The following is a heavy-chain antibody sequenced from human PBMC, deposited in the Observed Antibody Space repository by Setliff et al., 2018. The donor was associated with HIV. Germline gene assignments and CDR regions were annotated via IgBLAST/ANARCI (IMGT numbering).Heavy chain of an antibody. D-gene: IGHD2-21*02. CDR2: IYSTGRT. V-gene: IGHV4-59*01. J-gene: IGHJ4*02. CDR1: GGSIIDYL. CDR3: AREIYGGNSRPFDY. Sequence: PSETLSLTCTVSGGSIIDYLWHWFRQPPGKGLEWIGYIYSTGRTDYNPSLYSRLTISVDTSKNQVSLNLTSVTTADTAVYYCAREIYGGNSRPFDYWGQGALVTVSS.